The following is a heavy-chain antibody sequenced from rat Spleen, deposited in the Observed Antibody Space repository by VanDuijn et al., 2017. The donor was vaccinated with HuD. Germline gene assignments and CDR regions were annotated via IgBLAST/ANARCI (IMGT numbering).Heavy chain of an antibody. D-gene: IGHD4-4*01. Sequence: EVQLVESDGGFVQPGRSLKLSCAASGFTFRDYYMAWVRQAPTKGLEWVATISYDGSSTDYRDSVKGRFTISRDNAKSTLYLQMDSLRSEETATYYCASRNSGYLDYWGHGVMVTVSA. J-gene: IGHJ2*01. CDR2: ISYDGSST. V-gene: IGHV5-29*01. CDR3: ASRNSGYLDY. CDR1: GFTFRDYY.